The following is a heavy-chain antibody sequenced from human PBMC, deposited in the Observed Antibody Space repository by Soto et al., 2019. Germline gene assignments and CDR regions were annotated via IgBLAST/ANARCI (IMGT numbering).Heavy chain of an antibody. J-gene: IGHJ4*02. CDR3: TTDPVTMIVVVPSSG. CDR1: GFTFSNAW. Sequence: GGSLRLSCAASGFTFSNAWMNWVCQAPGKGLEWVGRIKSKTDGGTTDYAAPVKGRFTISRDDSKDTLYLQMNSLKTEDTAVYYCTTDPVTMIVVVPSSGWGQGTLVTVSS. D-gene: IGHD3-22*01. V-gene: IGHV3-15*07. CDR2: IKSKTDGGTT.